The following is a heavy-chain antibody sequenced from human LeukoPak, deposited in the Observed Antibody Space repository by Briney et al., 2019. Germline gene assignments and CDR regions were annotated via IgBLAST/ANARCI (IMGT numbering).Heavy chain of an antibody. V-gene: IGHV3-23*01. D-gene: IGHD3-22*01. Sequence: GGSLRLSCAASGFTFSSYGMSWVRQAPGKGLEWVSAISGSGGSTYYADSVKGRFTISRDNSKNTLYLQMNSLRAEDTAVYYCAKDAAYYYDSSGYYFDYWGQGTLVTVSS. CDR3: AKDAAYYYDSSGYYFDY. J-gene: IGHJ4*02. CDR2: ISGSGGST. CDR1: GFTFSSYG.